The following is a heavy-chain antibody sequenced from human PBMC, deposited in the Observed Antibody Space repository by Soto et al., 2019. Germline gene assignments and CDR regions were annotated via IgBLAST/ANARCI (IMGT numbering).Heavy chain of an antibody. CDR1: GYTFTGYY. CDR2: INPNSGGT. CDR3: ARDPIAVAGKVSGWFDP. D-gene: IGHD6-19*01. J-gene: IGHJ5*02. Sequence: ASVKVSCKASGYTFTGYYMHWVRQAPGQGLEWMGWINPNSGGTNYAQKFQGWVTMTRDTSISTAYMELSRLRSDDTAVYYCARDPIAVAGKVSGWFDPWGQGTLVTVSS. V-gene: IGHV1-2*04.